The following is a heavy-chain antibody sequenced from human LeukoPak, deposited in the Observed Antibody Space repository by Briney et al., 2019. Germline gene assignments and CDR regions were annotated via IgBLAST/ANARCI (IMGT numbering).Heavy chain of an antibody. CDR1: GGSISSYY. Sequence: SETLSLTCTVSGGSISSYYWSWIRQPPGKGLEWIGYIYTSGSTNYNPSLKSRVTISVDTSKNQFSLKLSSVTAADTAVYYCARHPKPSGRFLEWSNWFDPWGQGTLVTVSS. CDR2: IYTSGST. D-gene: IGHD3-3*01. J-gene: IGHJ5*02. V-gene: IGHV4-4*09. CDR3: ARHPKPSGRFLEWSNWFDP.